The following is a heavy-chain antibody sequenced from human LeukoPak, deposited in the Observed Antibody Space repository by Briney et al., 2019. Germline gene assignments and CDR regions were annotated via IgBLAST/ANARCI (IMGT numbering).Heavy chain of an antibody. V-gene: IGHV1-8*01. CDR1: GYTFTSYD. D-gene: IGHD2-2*01. Sequence: GASVKVSCKASGYTFTSYDINWVRQATGQGLEWMGWMNPNSGNTGYAQKFQGRVTMTRNTSISTAYMELSSLRSEDTAVYYCARLGCSSTSCYDYYYYVDVWGKGTTVTISS. J-gene: IGHJ6*03. CDR3: ARLGCSSTSCYDYYYYVDV. CDR2: MNPNSGNT.